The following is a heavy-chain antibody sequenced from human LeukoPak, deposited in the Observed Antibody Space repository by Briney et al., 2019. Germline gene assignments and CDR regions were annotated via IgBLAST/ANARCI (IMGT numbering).Heavy chain of an antibody. D-gene: IGHD3-9*01. J-gene: IGHJ4*02. V-gene: IGHV1-46*01. CDR2: INPSGGST. CDR3: ARTDILTGYSAIDS. CDR1: GYTFTSYY. Sequence: ASVKVSCKASGYTFTSYYMHWVRQAPGQGLEWMGIINPSGGSTSYAQKFQGRVTMTRDMSTSTVYMELSSLRSEDPAVYYCARTDILTGYSAIDSGGQGTLVTVSS.